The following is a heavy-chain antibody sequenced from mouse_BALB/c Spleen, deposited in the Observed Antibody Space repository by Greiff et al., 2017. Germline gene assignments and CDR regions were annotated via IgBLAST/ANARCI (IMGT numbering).Heavy chain of an antibody. Sequence: EVKLMESGGDLVKPGGSLKLSCAASGFTFSSYGMSWVRQTPDKRLEWVATISSGGSYTYYPDSVKGRFTISRDNAKNTLYLQMSSLKSEDTAMYYCARRSIYYDAMDYWGQGTSVTVSS. J-gene: IGHJ4*01. D-gene: IGHD2-1*01. CDR1: GFTFSSYG. CDR3: ARRSIYYDAMDY. V-gene: IGHV5-6*02. CDR2: ISSGGSYT.